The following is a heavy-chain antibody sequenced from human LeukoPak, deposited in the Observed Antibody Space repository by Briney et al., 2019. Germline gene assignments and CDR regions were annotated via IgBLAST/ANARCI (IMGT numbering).Heavy chain of an antibody. CDR3: ATDVAGYYYYGMDV. CDR2: SDPEDGET. J-gene: IGHJ6*02. CDR1: GYTLTELS. Sequence: ASVKVSCKVSGYTLTELSMHWVRQAPGKGLEWMGGSDPEDGETIYAQKFQGRVTMTEDTSTDTAYMELSSLRSEDTAVYYCATDVAGYYYYGMDVWGQGTTVTVSS. V-gene: IGHV1-24*01.